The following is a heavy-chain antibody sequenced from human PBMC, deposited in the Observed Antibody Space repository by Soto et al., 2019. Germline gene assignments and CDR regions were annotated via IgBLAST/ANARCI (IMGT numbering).Heavy chain of an antibody. J-gene: IGHJ6*02. V-gene: IGHV4-30-4*01. Sequence: SETLSLTCTVSGGSISSGDYYWSWLRQPPGKGLEWIGYIYYSGSTYYNPSLKSRVTISVDTSKNQFSLKLSSVTAADTAVYYCASYGDYPYGMDVWGQGTTVTVSS. CDR2: IYYSGST. D-gene: IGHD4-17*01. CDR3: ASYGDYPYGMDV. CDR1: GGSISSGDYY.